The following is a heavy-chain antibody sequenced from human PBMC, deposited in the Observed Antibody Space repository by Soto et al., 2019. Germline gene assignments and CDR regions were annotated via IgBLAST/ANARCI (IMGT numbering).Heavy chain of an antibody. V-gene: IGHV3-43*01. CDR2: ISWDGGST. J-gene: IGHJ4*02. CDR3: AKSYYDSSGYYYFDY. D-gene: IGHD3-22*01. Sequence: GGSLRLSCAASGFTFDDYTMHWVRQAPGKGLEWVSLISWDGGSTYYADSVKGRFTISRDNSKNSLYLQMNSLRTEDTALYYCAKSYYDSSGYYYFDYWGQGTLVTVSS. CDR1: GFTFDDYT.